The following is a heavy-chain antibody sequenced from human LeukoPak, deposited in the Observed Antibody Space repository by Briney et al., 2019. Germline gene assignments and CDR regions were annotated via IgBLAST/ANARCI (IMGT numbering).Heavy chain of an antibody. D-gene: IGHD6-6*01. Sequence: HPGGSLRLSCAASGFTFDDYAMHWVRQAPGKGLEWVSGISWNSGSIGYADSVKGRFTISRDNAKNSLYLQMNSLRAEDTALYYCARDPSASYWFDPWGQGTLVTVSS. V-gene: IGHV3-9*01. CDR3: ARDPSASYWFDP. CDR2: ISWNSGSI. J-gene: IGHJ5*02. CDR1: GFTFDDYA.